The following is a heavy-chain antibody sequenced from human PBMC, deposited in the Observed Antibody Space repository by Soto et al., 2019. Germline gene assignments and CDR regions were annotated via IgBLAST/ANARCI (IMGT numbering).Heavy chain of an antibody. D-gene: IGHD1-7*01. Sequence: EVQLVESGGGLVKPGGSLRLSCAASGFSFSSDSMGWVRQAPGKGLEWVSSISSSGSFMNYADSVKGRFTISRDNAKNSLYLQMTSLKDEDTAVYYCARDPPTGSTLDWFDSWGQGTLGTVSS. CDR2: ISSSGSFM. CDR3: ARDPPTGSTLDWFDS. CDR1: GFSFSSDS. V-gene: IGHV3-21*01. J-gene: IGHJ5*01.